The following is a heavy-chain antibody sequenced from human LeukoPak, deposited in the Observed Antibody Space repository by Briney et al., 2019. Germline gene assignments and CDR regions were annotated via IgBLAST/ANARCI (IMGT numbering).Heavy chain of an antibody. CDR2: ISSSSSYI. Sequence: KTGGSLRLSCAASGFTFSSYSMNWVRQAPGKGLEWVSSISSSSSYIYYADSVKGRFTISRDNAKNSLYLQMNSLRAEDTAVYYCARDPPYYYDSSGAFDIWGQGTMVTVSS. D-gene: IGHD3-22*01. CDR3: ARDPPYYYDSSGAFDI. V-gene: IGHV3-21*01. J-gene: IGHJ3*02. CDR1: GFTFSSYS.